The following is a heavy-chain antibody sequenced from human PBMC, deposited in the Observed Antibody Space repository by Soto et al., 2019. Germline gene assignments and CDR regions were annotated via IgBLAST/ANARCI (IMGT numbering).Heavy chain of an antibody. J-gene: IGHJ6*02. V-gene: IGHV1-2*02. CDR2: VNPSSGGT. CDR1: GYTFTGYY. Sequence: QVQLVQSGAEVKKPGASVKVSCKASGYTFTGYYIHWVRQAPGQGLEWMGWVNPSSGGTNHAQKIQGRVTMTRDKSIITAFMELSSLRADDTAVYYCARGEGPNPEGYYGMDGWGQGTTVTVSS. CDR3: ARGEGPNPEGYYGMDG.